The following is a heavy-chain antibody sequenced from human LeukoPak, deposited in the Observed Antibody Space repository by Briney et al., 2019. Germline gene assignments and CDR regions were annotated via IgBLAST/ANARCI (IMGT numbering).Heavy chain of an antibody. D-gene: IGHD2-15*01. CDR2: IIGSSLKI. J-gene: IGHJ2*01. CDR1: TFPFSTYA. Sequence: GGSLRLSCAASTFPFSTYAMTWVRQAPGKGLEWVSSIIGSSLKIFYADSVKGRFTISRDNSKNTLYLQMDSLRADDTAVYYCAKGEEGIKKWYGYFDLWGRGTLVTVSS. CDR3: AKGEEGIKKWYGYFDL. V-gene: IGHV3-23*01.